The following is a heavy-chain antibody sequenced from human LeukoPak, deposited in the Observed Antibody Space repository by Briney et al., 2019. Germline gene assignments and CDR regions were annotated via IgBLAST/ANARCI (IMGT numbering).Heavy chain of an antibody. V-gene: IGHV3-21*01. CDR1: GFTFSSYS. J-gene: IGHJ6*03. Sequence: GGSLRLSCAASGFTFSSYSMNWVRQAPGKGLEWVSSISSSSSYIYYADSVKGRFTISRDNGKNSLYLQMNSLRAEDTAVYYCARDERSTIFGVVFYYMDVWGKGTTVTVSS. CDR2: ISSSSSYI. CDR3: ARDERSTIFGVVFYYMDV. D-gene: IGHD3-3*01.